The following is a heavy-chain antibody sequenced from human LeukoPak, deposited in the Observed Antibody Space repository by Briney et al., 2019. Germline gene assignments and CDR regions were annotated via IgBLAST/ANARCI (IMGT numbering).Heavy chain of an antibody. CDR2: IYYTGGT. V-gene: IGHV4-59*08. D-gene: IGHD6-19*01. CDR3: AKYGNSGWVIDN. J-gene: IGHJ4*02. Sequence: SETLSLTCTVSGGSIGTNYWTWIRQPPGKGLEYIGYIYYTGGTNYNPSLKSRVTISVDTSKNQFSLKLSSVTAADTAVYFCAKYGNSGWVIDNWGQGALVTVSS. CDR1: GGSIGTNY.